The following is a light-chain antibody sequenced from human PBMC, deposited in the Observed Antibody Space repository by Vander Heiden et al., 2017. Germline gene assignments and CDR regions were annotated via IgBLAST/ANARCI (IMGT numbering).Light chain of an antibody. V-gene: IGKV3-20*01. CDR3: QQYGSSWYT. CDR2: GAS. CDR1: QRISTY. J-gene: IGKJ2*01. Sequence: VLTLFPGTLYFPPGQRATPSCRPSQRISTYLGWYQQKPGQAPRLLIYGASSRATGIPDRFSGSESGTDFTLTISRLEPEDFAVYYCQQYGSSWYTFGQGTKLEIK.